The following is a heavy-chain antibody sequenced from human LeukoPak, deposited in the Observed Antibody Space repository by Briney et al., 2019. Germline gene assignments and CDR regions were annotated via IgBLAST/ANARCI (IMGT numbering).Heavy chain of an antibody. D-gene: IGHD3-3*01. Sequence: GGSLRLSCAVSGFTFSSNDMSWVRQAPGKGLEWVSAIGGSGGSTDYADSVKGRFTISGDNSKNTLYLQMNSLRAEDTALYYCAKDRTSRYDFWSGSYSHYYYYYMDVWGKGTTVTVSS. V-gene: IGHV3-23*01. CDR2: IGGSGGST. J-gene: IGHJ6*03. CDR3: AKDRTSRYDFWSGSYSHYYYYYMDV. CDR1: GFTFSSND.